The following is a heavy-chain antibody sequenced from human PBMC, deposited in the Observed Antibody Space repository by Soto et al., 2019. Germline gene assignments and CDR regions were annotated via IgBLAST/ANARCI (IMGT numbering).Heavy chain of an antibody. CDR2: INHSGST. V-gene: IGHV4-34*01. CDR1: GGSFSGYY. D-gene: IGHD3-10*01. J-gene: IGHJ4*02. Sequence: QVQLQQWGAGLLKPSETLSLTCAVYGGSFSGYYWSWIRQPPGKGLEWIGEINHSGSTNYNPSLKSRVTISVDPSKNQFSRTLSSVTAADTAVYYCARVIGQNYFDYWGQGTLVTVSS. CDR3: ARVIGQNYFDY.